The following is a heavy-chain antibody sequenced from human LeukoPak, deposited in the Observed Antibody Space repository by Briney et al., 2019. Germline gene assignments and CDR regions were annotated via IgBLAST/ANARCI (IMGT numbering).Heavy chain of an antibody. CDR2: INHSGST. D-gene: IGHD1-26*01. CDR3: VRDQRSLFDV. CDR1: GGSFSGYY. V-gene: IGHV4-34*01. Sequence: SETLSLTCAVYGGSFSGYYWSWIRQPPGKGLEWIGEINHSGSTNYNPSLKSRGTLSLDTSKKQFSLKLTSVTAADTAVYYCVRDQRSLFDVWGQGSLVTVSS. J-gene: IGHJ4*02.